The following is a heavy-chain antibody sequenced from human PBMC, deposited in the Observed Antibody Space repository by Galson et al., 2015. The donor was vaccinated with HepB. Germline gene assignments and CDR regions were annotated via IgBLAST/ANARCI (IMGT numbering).Heavy chain of an antibody. CDR1: GGTFSSYS. D-gene: IGHD6-13*01. CDR2: IIPIFGTA. J-gene: IGHJ6*02. CDR3: ARETKYSSNWYRNYYYGMDV. V-gene: IGHV1-69*06. Sequence: SVKVSCKASGGTFSSYSISWVRQAPGQGLEWMGGIIPIFGTASYAQKFQDRVTITADKSTSTAYMELSSLRSEDTAVYYCARETKYSSNWYRNYYYGMDVWGQGTTVTVSS.